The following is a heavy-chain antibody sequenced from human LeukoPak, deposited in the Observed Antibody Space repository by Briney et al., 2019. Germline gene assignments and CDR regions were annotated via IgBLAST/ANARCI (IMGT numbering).Heavy chain of an antibody. V-gene: IGHV3-48*03. J-gene: IGHJ6*03. CDR3: ARETSQKGAHYMDV. CDR2: VSSSGTTI. CDR1: GFTFNNYE. Sequence: PGGSLRLSCAASGFTFNNYEMNWVRQAPGKGLEWISYVSSSGTTIYYADSVKGRFTISRDNAKNSLYLQLNSLRAEDTAVYYCARETSQKGAHYMDVWGKGTTVTISS. D-gene: IGHD3-16*01.